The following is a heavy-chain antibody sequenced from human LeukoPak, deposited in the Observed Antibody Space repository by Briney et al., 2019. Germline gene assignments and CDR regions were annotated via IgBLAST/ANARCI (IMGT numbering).Heavy chain of an antibody. CDR1: GVSISSGSYY. J-gene: IGHJ4*02. D-gene: IGHD2-15*01. V-gene: IGHV4-61*02. CDR3: VRGGSKAAATFDY. CDR2: IYTSGSI. Sequence: SETLSLTCTVSGVSISSGSYYWSWIRQPAGKGLEWIGRIYTSGSINYNPSLKSRVTMSVDTSNNQFSLRVSSVTAADTATYYCVRGGSKAAATFDYWGQGTLVTVFS.